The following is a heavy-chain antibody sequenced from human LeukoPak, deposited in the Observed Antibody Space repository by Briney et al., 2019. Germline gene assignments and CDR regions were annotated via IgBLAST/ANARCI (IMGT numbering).Heavy chain of an antibody. V-gene: IGHV3-43*02. J-gene: IGHJ1*01. CDR3: ARDSQEFFQH. CDR1: GFTFHNYA. Sequence: GWSLRLSCAASGFTFHNYAIHWVRQAPGKGLEWVSLISGDGGSTYYADSMKGRFTISRDNSKNSLYLQMNSLRTEDTALYYCARDSQEFFQHWGQGTLVTVSS. CDR2: ISGDGGST.